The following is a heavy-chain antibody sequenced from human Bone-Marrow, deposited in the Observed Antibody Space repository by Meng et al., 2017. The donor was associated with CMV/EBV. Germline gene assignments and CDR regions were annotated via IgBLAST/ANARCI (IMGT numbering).Heavy chain of an antibody. D-gene: IGHD3-22*01. CDR2: ISNSGSAK. J-gene: IGHJ4*02. Sequence: GESLKISCAASGFTFSSYTMNWVRQAPGKGLEWVPYISNSGSAKYYADSLRGRFTISRDNAKNSLYLQMNSLRADDTAVYYCARSLFDSNDPFDYWGQGNGVNVAS. CDR3: ARSLFDSNDPFDY. V-gene: IGHV3-48*04. CDR1: GFTFSSYT.